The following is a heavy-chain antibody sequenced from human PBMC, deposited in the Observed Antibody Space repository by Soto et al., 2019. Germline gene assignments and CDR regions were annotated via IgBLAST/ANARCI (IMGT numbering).Heavy chain of an antibody. CDR2: IWYDGSNT. J-gene: IGHJ5*02. D-gene: IGHD3-16*01. CDR1: GFTFSRHG. V-gene: IGHV3-33*01. CDR3: ARERGGSPGWFDP. Sequence: QVQLVESGGGVVQPGRSLRLSCAASGFTFSRHGMYWVRQAPGKGLEWVAAIWYDGSNTYYADSVKGRFTTSRDNSKNTLYLQMNSLRAEDTAMYYCARERGGSPGWFDPWGQGTLVTASS.